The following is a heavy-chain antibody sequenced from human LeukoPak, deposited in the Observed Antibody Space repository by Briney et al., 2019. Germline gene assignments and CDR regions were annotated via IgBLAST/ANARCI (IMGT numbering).Heavy chain of an antibody. J-gene: IGHJ4*02. Sequence: SETLSLTCTVSGGSINNYYWSWIRQPPGKGLEWIGYIYYSGSTNYNPSLKSRVTISVDTSKNQFSLKLSSVTAADTAVYYCARLRSITMVRGVITRTMNFDYWGQGTLVTVSS. V-gene: IGHV4-59*12. CDR3: ARLRSITMVRGVITRTMNFDY. CDR2: IYYSGST. CDR1: GGSINNYY. D-gene: IGHD3-10*01.